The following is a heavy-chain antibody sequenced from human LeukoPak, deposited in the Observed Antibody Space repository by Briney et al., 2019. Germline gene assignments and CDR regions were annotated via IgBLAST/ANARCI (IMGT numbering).Heavy chain of an antibody. CDR2: ISSNGGST. CDR1: GFTFSRYA. V-gene: IGHV3-64*04. CDR3: ASASCSGSSCYSGYFDY. J-gene: IGHJ4*02. D-gene: IGHD2-15*01. Sequence: GGSLRLSCSASGFTFSRYAMHWVRQAPGKGLEYVSAISSNGGSTYYADSVKGRFTISRDNSKNTLYLQMNSLRAEDTAVYYCASASCSGSSCYSGYFDYWGQGTLVTVSS.